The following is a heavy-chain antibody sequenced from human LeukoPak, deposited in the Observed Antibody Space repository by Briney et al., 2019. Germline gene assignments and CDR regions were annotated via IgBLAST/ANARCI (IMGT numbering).Heavy chain of an antibody. CDR1: GFTFSSYE. V-gene: IGHV3-21*05. CDR3: ARVTYPYSSSSQVEGY. CDR2: ISSSSSYI. J-gene: IGHJ4*02. D-gene: IGHD6-6*01. Sequence: GGSLRLSCAASGFTFSSYEMNWVRQAPGKGLEWVSYISSSSSYIYYADSVKGRFTISRDNAKNSLYLQMNSLRAEDTAVYYCARVTYPYSSSSQVEGYWGQGTLVTVSS.